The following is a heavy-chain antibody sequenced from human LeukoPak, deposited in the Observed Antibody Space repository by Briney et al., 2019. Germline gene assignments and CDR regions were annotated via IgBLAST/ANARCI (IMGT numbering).Heavy chain of an antibody. CDR1: GFTFSSYA. Sequence: GGSLRLSCAASGFTFSSYAMNWVRQAPGKRLEWVSTISDSGGSTYYADSVKGRFTISRDNSKNTLNLQMNSLRAEDTAVYFCAKDLRGYTYGYFAYWGQGALVTVSS. CDR2: ISDSGGST. CDR3: AKDLRGYTYGYFAY. J-gene: IGHJ4*02. D-gene: IGHD5-18*01. V-gene: IGHV3-23*01.